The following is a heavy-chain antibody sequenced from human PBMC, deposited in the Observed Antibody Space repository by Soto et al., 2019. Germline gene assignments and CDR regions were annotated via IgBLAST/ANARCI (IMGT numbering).Heavy chain of an antibody. Sequence: SETLSLTCAVSDYSINYGYYWGWIRQPPGKGLEWIGRIYATGTTDYNPSLKSRVMMSVDTSKKQFSLKLRAGTAADTAVYYCVRDGTKTLRDWFDPWGQGMSVTV. CDR3: VRDGTKTLRDWFDP. CDR2: IYATGTT. V-gene: IGHV4-38-2*01. CDR1: DYSINYGYY. J-gene: IGHJ5*02. D-gene: IGHD1-1*01.